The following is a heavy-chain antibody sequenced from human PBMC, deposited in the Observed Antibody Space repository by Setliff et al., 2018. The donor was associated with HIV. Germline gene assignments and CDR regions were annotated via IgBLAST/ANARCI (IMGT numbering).Heavy chain of an antibody. Sequence: GGSLRLSCAASGFTFSDYYMSWIRQAPGKGMEWILYISSGNDIIYYADSVKGRFTISRDNAKSSLYLQMNSLRAKDTAVYYCAKNLYRSPWSPLDYWGQGTLVTVSS. CDR3: AKNLYRSPWSPLDY. J-gene: IGHJ4*02. CDR2: ISSGNDII. CDR1: GFTFSDYY. D-gene: IGHD6-19*01. V-gene: IGHV3-11*04.